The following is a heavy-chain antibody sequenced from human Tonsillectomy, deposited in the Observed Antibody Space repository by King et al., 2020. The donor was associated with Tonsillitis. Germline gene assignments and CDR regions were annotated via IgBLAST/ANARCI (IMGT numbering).Heavy chain of an antibody. CDR1: GFAFSSYA. D-gene: IGHD1-26*01. CDR2: IIDSGSKT. V-gene: IGHV3-23*04. Sequence: VQLVESGGAWVQPGGSLRLSCAASGFAFSSYAMSWVRQAPGKGPEWVSAIIDSGSKTYYADSVEGRLTISSDNSKNTLYLQMNSLRAEDTAIYYCARGSWGVGPYYGMDVWGRGTTVTVSS. J-gene: IGHJ6*02. CDR3: ARGSWGVGPYYGMDV.